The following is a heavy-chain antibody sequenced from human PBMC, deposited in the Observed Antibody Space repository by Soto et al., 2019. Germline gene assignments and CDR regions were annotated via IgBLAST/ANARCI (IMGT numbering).Heavy chain of an antibody. D-gene: IGHD3-10*01. V-gene: IGHV4-34*01. Sequence: QVQLQQWGAGLLKPSETLSLTCAVYGGSFSGYCWSWIRQSPGKGLEWIWEIDHNGHTNYNPSLKSPLTTSVDKSQNQFSLRLSSTTAADTATYYCAPYGSGIYYISRDQYWGQGTLVTVSS. CDR3: APYGSGIYYISRDQY. J-gene: IGHJ4*02. CDR2: IDHNGHT. CDR1: GGSFSGYC.